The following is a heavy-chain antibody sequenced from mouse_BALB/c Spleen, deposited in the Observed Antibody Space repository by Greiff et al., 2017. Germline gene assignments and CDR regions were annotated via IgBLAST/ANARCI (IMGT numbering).Heavy chain of an antibody. D-gene: IGHD2-4*01. J-gene: IGHJ3*01. V-gene: IGHV1-18*01. CDR1: GYTFTDYN. CDR3: ARRAYYDYDDVAWFAY. CDR2: INPNNGGT. Sequence: VQLQQSGPELVKPGASVKIPCKASGYTFTDYNMDWVKQSHGKSLEWIGDINPNNGGTIYNQKFKGKATLTVDKSSSTAYMELRSLTSEDTAVYSCARRAYYDYDDVAWFAYWGQGTLVTVSA.